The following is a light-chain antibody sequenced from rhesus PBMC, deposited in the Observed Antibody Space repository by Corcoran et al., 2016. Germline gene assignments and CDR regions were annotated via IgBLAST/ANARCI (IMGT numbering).Light chain of an antibody. Sequence: DIVMTQTPLSLPVTPGEPASISCRSSQSLLHSNGNTYLAWYLQKPGQSPRLLIYKVTKRESGVPDRFSGTGSGTDFTLKISRLEPEDVGVYYCMQSSKAPLTFGGGTKVELK. V-gene: IGKV2S2*01. CDR1: QSLLHSNGNTY. CDR3: MQSSKAPLT. J-gene: IGKJ4*01. CDR2: KVT.